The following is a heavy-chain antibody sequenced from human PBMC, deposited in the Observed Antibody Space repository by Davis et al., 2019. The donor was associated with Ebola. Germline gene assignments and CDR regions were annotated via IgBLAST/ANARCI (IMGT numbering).Heavy chain of an antibody. CDR1: GFSFNEAW. J-gene: IGHJ4*02. CDR3: STDPARGY. V-gene: IGHV3-15*07. Sequence: GESLKISCAASGFSFNEAWTWMNLVRQAPGKGLEWVGRIRSKTNGGIIDYAAFVEGRFIISRDDSKNTLFLQINSLRTEDTAVYYCSTDPARGYWGQGTLVNVSS. CDR2: IRSKTNGGII.